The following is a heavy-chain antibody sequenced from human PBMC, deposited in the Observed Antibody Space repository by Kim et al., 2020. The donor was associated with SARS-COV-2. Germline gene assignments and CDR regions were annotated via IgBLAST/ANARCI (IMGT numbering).Heavy chain of an antibody. CDR2: IYYSGST. Sequence: SETLSLTCTVSGGSISSGGYYWSWIRQHPGKGLEWIGYIYYSGSTYYNPSLKSRVTISVDTSKNQFSLKLSSVTAADTAVYYCARDNKWDEMGGNYYYYGMDVWGQGTTVTVSS. CDR3: ARDNKWDEMGGNYYYYGMDV. CDR1: GGSISSGGYY. J-gene: IGHJ6*02. V-gene: IGHV4-31*03. D-gene: IGHD3-16*01.